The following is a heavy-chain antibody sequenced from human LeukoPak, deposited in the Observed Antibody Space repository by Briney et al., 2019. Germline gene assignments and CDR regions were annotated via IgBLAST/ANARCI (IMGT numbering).Heavy chain of an antibody. Sequence: ASVKVSCKASGGTFSSYAISWVRQAPGQGLEWMGRIIPILGIANYAQKFQGRVTITADKSTSTAYMELNSLRSEDTAVYYCARGQAQDYGDYYYYYYGMDVWGQGTTVTVSS. CDR1: GGTFSSYA. J-gene: IGHJ6*02. V-gene: IGHV1-69*04. CDR3: ARGQAQDYGDYYYYYYGMDV. CDR2: IIPILGIA. D-gene: IGHD4-17*01.